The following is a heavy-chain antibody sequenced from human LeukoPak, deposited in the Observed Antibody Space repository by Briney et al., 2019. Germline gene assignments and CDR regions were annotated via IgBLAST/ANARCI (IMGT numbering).Heavy chain of an antibody. CDR3: ARTSSGWFDSHFDY. J-gene: IGHJ4*02. D-gene: IGHD6-19*01. CDR2: IYYSGST. Sequence: PSETLSLTCTVSGGSISGYYWSWIRQPPGKGLEWIGYIYYSGSTNYNPFLKSRVTISVDTSKNQFSLKLSSVTAADTAVYYCARTSSGWFDSHFDYWGQGTLVTVSS. V-gene: IGHV4-59*01. CDR1: GGSISGYY.